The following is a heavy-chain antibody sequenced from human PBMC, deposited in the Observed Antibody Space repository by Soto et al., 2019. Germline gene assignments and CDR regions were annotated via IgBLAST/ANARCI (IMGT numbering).Heavy chain of an antibody. D-gene: IGHD6-25*01. J-gene: IGHJ6*03. Sequence: SGPTRVNPTETLTMTCTFSGFSLSTSGVGVGWIRQPPGKALDWLALIYWDDDKRYSPSLKSRLTITKDTSKNQVVLTMTNMDPVDTATYYCAHTAALYSRPYSYMDVWGKGTTVTVS. V-gene: IGHV2-5*02. CDR1: GFSLSTSGVG. CDR3: AHTAALYSRPYSYMDV. CDR2: IYWDDDK.